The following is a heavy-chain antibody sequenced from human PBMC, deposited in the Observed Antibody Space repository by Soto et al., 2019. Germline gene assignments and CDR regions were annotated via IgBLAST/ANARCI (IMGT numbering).Heavy chain of an antibody. Sequence: QVQLQESGSGLLKPSQTLSLDCSVSGDSLRRGFHHWSWIRQTPGKGLQLIGYIDTNGDTHYDPSLRNRLNMSIVTTESRFSLKVTSVTAADTAVYYCARGTVYYCPNYKCGFFFDHWGQGALVTVTS. V-gene: IGHV4-31*03. CDR3: ARGTVYYCPNYKCGFFFDH. D-gene: IGHD3-10*01. CDR2: IDTNGDT. J-gene: IGHJ4*02. CDR1: GDSLRRGFHH.